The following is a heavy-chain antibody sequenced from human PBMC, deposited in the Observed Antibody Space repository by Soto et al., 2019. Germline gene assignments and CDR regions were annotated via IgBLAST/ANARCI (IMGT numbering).Heavy chain of an antibody. CDR2: ISGSGGRT. V-gene: IGHV3-23*01. CDR1: GFTFNTYA. Sequence: PGGSLRLSCAASGFTFNTYAMSWVRQAPGKGLEWVSTISGSGGRTYYADSVNGRFTISRDNSKKALYLQLNSLRAEDTAVYYCAKDTRQGAVAGTSDFDYWGQGTLVTVSS. D-gene: IGHD6-19*01. J-gene: IGHJ4*02. CDR3: AKDTRQGAVAGTSDFDY.